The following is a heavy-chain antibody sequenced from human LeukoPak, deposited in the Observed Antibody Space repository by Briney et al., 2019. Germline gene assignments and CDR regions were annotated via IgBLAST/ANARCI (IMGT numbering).Heavy chain of an antibody. CDR1: GGTFSSYA. Sequence: SVKVSCKASGGTFSSYAISWVRQAPGQGLEWMGGIIPIFGTANYAQKFQGRVTITADESTSTAYMELSSLRSEDTVVYYCAGGGYYDFWSGYGGKYYFDYWGQGTLVTVSS. J-gene: IGHJ4*02. CDR3: AGGGYYDFWSGYGGKYYFDY. V-gene: IGHV1-69*13. D-gene: IGHD3-3*01. CDR2: IIPIFGTA.